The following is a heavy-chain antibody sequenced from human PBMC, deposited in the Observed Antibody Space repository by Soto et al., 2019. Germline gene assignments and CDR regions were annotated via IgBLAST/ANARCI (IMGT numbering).Heavy chain of an antibody. CDR2: IYYSGST. CDR1: GGSISSISYY. CDR3: ARPLRYFDWSTEGMDV. Sequence: PSETLSLTCTVSGGSISSISYYWGWIRQPPGKGLEWIGSIYYSGSTYYNPSLKSRVTISVDTSKNQFSLKLSSVTAADTAVYYCARPLRYFDWSTEGMDVWGQGTTVTVSS. J-gene: IGHJ6*02. D-gene: IGHD3-9*01. V-gene: IGHV4-39*01.